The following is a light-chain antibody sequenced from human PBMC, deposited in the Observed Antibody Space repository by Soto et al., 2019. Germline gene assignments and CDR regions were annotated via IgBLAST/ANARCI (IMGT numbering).Light chain of an antibody. CDR3: HQYGTSPAHS. CDR1: QSVSSSY. J-gene: IGKJ2*03. CDR2: GAS. Sequence: EIVLTQSPGTLSLSPGERATLSCRASQSVSSSYLAWYQQKPGQAPRLLIYGASSRATGIPDRFSGSGSGTDFTLTISRLEPEDFAVYYCHQYGTSPAHSFGQGTKLEVK. V-gene: IGKV3-20*01.